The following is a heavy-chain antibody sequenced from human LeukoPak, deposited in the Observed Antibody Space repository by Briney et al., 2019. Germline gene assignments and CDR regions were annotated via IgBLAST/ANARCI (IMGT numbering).Heavy chain of an antibody. J-gene: IGHJ4*02. D-gene: IGHD3-10*01. Sequence: PSETLSLTCAVYGGSFSGYYWSWIRQPPGKGLEWIGSIYYSGSTYYNPSLKSRVTISVDTSKNQFSLKLSSVTAADTALYYCAREGYIYYYASDYYFDYWGQGTLVTVSS. V-gene: IGHV4-34*01. CDR3: AREGYIYYYASDYYFDY. CDR1: GGSFSGYY. CDR2: IYYSGST.